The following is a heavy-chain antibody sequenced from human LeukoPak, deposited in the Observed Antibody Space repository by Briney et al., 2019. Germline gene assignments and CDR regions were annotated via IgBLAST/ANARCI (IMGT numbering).Heavy chain of an antibody. CDR2: ISSSGSTI. Sequence: GGSLRLSCAASGFTFSSYEMNWVRQAPGKGLEWVSYISSSGSTIYYANSGKGRFTISRDNAKTSLYLQMNSLRAEDTAVYYCAELGITMIGGVWGKGTTVTISS. J-gene: IGHJ6*04. D-gene: IGHD3-10*02. CDR1: GFTFSSYE. V-gene: IGHV3-48*03. CDR3: AELGITMIGGV.